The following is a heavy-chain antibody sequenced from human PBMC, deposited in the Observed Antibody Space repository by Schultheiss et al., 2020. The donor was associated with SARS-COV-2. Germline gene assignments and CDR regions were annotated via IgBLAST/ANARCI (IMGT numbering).Heavy chain of an antibody. D-gene: IGHD4-17*01. Sequence: GGSLKISCAASGFTFSSYAMSWVRQASGKGLEWVGRIRSKANTYATAFGSSVKGRFTISRDDSKNTAYLQMNSLKIEDTAVYYCSRSLHDYGDTAPFDDWGQGTLVTVSS. CDR3: SRSLHDYGDTAPFDD. J-gene: IGHJ4*02. CDR1: GFTFSSYA. CDR2: IRSKANTYAT. V-gene: IGHV3-73*01.